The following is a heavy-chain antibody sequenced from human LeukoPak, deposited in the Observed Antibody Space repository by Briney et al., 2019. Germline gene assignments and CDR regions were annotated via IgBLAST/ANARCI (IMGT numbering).Heavy chain of an antibody. CDR3: AKTSSGIYDSSGYPGFDY. Sequence: GGSLRLSCAASGFTFDDYAMHWVRQAPGKGLEWVSGISWNSGSIGYADSVKGRFTISRDNAKNSLYLQMNSLRAEDTALYYCAKTSSGIYDSSGYPGFDYWGQGTLVTVSS. J-gene: IGHJ4*02. D-gene: IGHD3-22*01. CDR2: ISWNSGSI. V-gene: IGHV3-9*01. CDR1: GFTFDDYA.